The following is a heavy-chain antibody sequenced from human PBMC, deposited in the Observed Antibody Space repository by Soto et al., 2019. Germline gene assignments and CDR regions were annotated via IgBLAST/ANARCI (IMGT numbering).Heavy chain of an antibody. V-gene: IGHV1-69*08. D-gene: IGHD4-17*01. CDR3: AREWAMTTVVTGAFDI. J-gene: IGHJ3*02. CDR2: IIRILGIA. Sequence: QVQLVQSGAEVKKPGSSVKVSCKASGGTFSSYTISWVRQAPGQGLEWMGRIIRILGIANYAQKFQGRVTINADKSTSTAYMELSSLRSEDTAVYYCAREWAMTTVVTGAFDIWGQGTMVTVSS. CDR1: GGTFSSYT.